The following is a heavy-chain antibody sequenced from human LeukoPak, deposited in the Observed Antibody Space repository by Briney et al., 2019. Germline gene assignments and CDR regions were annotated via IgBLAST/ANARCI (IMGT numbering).Heavy chain of an antibody. V-gene: IGHV4-59*01. CDR3: ARVRGITGTTHYYYYGMDV. J-gene: IGHJ6*02. CDR2: IYYSGST. CDR1: GGSMRSYY. D-gene: IGHD1-7*01. Sequence: PSETLSLTCTVSGGSMRSYYWSWIRQPPGKGLEWIGYIYYSGSTSYNPSLKSRVTISVDTSKNQFSLKLNSVTAADTAVYYCARVRGITGTTHYYYYGMDVWGQGTTVTVSS.